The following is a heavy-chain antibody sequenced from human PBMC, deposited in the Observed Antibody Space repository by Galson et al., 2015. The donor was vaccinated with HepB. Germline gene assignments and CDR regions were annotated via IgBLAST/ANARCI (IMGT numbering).Heavy chain of an antibody. J-gene: IGHJ6*02. CDR2: IYHSGST. V-gene: IGHV4-4*02. D-gene: IGHD4-17*01. CDR1: GGSISSSNW. CDR3: ARVPTSPFYPHTVTVWGSNYYYGMDV. Sequence: TLSLTCAVSGGSISSSNWWSWVRQPPGKGLEWIGEIYHSGSTNYNPSLKSRVTISVDKSKNQFSLKLSSVTAADTAVYYCARVPTSPFYPHTVTVWGSNYYYGMDVWGQGTTVTVSS.